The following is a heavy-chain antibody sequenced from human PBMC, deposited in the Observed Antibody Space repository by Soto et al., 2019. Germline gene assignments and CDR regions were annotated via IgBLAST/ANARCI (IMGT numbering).Heavy chain of an antibody. CDR2: IRGSGDTT. CDR1: GFTFSSYV. D-gene: IGHD6-13*01. Sequence: GGSLRLSCAASGFTFSSYVMTWVRQAPGKGLEWVSAIRGSGDTTYYADFVKGRFTISRDNSKNTLYLHLNRLRAEDTAVYYCVRMPYSSSWSDYWGQGTLVTVSS. V-gene: IGHV3-23*01. J-gene: IGHJ4*02. CDR3: VRMPYSSSWSDY.